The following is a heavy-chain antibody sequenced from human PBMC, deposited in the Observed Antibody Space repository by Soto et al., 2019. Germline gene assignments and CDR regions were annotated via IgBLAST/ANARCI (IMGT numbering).Heavy chain of an antibody. CDR1: GYSFTSYW. V-gene: IGHV5-10-1*01. CDR2: IDPSDSYT. D-gene: IGHD5-18*01. Sequence: PGESLTISCEGSGYSFTSYWISWVRQMPGKGLEWMGRIDPSDSYTNYSPSFQGHVTISADKSISTAYLQWSSLKASDTAMYYCARQDSYGPQYYYYYGMDVWGQGTTVTVSS. J-gene: IGHJ6*01. CDR3: ARQDSYGPQYYYYYGMDV.